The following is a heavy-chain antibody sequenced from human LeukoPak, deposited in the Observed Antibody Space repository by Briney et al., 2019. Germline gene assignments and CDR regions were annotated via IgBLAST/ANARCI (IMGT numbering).Heavy chain of an antibody. CDR2: IYYSGST. V-gene: IGHV4-59*11. CDR1: GFTFSDHH. CDR3: ARDLAMYTFDP. J-gene: IGHJ5*02. Sequence: PGGSLRLSCAASGFTFSDHHMDWVRQAPGKGLEWIGYIYYSGSTNYNPSLKSRVTISVDTSKNQFSLKLSSVTAADTAVYYCARDLAMYTFDPWGQGTLVTVSS. D-gene: IGHD2-2*01.